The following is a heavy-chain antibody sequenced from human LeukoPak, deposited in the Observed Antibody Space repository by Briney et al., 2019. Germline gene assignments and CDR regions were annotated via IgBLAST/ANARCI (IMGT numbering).Heavy chain of an antibody. D-gene: IGHD2-15*01. J-gene: IGHJ6*02. CDR1: GFTFSSYA. CDR2: ISGSGGST. Sequence: GGSLRLSCAASGFTFSSYAMSWVRQAPGKGLEWVSAISGSGGSTYYADSVKGRFTISRDNSKNTLYLQMNSLRAEDTAVYYCAKALGYCGGGSCYSPPRYYYYYGMDVWGQGTTVTVSS. CDR3: AKALGYCGGGSCYSPPRYYYYYGMDV. V-gene: IGHV3-23*01.